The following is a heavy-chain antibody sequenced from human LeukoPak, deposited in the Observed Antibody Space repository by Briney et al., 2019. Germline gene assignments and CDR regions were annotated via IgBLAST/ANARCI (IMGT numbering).Heavy chain of an antibody. Sequence: SETLSLTCTVSGASISSCYWSWIRQPAGKGLEWIGHIYTSGNTNYSPSLKSRVTMSIDTSKNQFSLKLSSVTAADTAVYYCARLKGGGSTYFYYYYMDVWGKGTTVTVSS. V-gene: IGHV4-4*07. J-gene: IGHJ6*03. CDR3: ARLKGGGSTYFYYYYMDV. D-gene: IGHD2-15*01. CDR1: GASISSCY. CDR2: IYTSGNT.